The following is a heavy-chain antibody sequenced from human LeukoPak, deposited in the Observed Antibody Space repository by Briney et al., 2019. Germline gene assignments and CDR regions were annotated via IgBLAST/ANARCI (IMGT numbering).Heavy chain of an antibody. J-gene: IGHJ4*02. CDR3: ARDRSIAAARYFDY. CDR2: ISSSSSYI. CDR1: GFTFSSYS. Sequence: PGGSLRLSCAASGFTFSSYSMNWVRQAPGEGLEWVSSISSSSSYIYYADSVKGRFTISRDNAKNSLYLQMNSLRAEDTAVYYCARDRSIAAARYFDYWGQGTLVTVSS. V-gene: IGHV3-21*01. D-gene: IGHD6-13*01.